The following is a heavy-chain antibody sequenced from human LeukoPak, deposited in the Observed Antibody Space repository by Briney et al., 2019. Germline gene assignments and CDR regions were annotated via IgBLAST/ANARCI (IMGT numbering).Heavy chain of an antibody. CDR1: GFTFSSYW. Sequence: GGSLRLSCAASGFTFSSYWMSWVRQAPGKGLEWVANIKQDGSEKYYVDSVKGRFTISRDSAKNSLYLQMNSLRAEDTAVYYCAREATVTIYSFDYWGQGTLVTVSS. CDR2: IKQDGSEK. D-gene: IGHD4-17*01. CDR3: AREATVTIYSFDY. J-gene: IGHJ4*02. V-gene: IGHV3-7*01.